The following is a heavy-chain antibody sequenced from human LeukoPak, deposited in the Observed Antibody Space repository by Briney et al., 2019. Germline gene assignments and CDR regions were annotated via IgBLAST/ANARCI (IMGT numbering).Heavy chain of an antibody. Sequence: PSGTLSLTCAVSGGSIISSNWWSWVRQPPGKGLEWIGEISDSGRTNYNPSLKSRVTISVDKSKNQFSLKVSSVTAADTAVYYCARGDRAMAWRWGLTYFDYWGQGTLVTVSS. CDR2: ISDSGRT. D-gene: IGHD5-18*01. CDR1: GGSIISSNW. J-gene: IGHJ4*02. CDR3: ARGDRAMAWRWGLTYFDY. V-gene: IGHV4-4*02.